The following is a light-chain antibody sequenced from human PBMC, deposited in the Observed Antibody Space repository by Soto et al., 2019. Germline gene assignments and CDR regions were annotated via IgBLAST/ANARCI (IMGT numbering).Light chain of an antibody. CDR1: SSDIGAGFD. J-gene: IGLJ1*01. CDR3: QSYDSSLSDSTV. CDR2: GNS. V-gene: IGLV1-40*01. Sequence: QSVLTQPPSVSGAPGQRVTISCTGSSSDIGAGFDVHWYQHLPGTAPKIIIFGNSNRPSGVPGRFSATKSGTSASLAITGLQAEDEGDYYCQSYDSSLSDSTVFGTGTKVTVL.